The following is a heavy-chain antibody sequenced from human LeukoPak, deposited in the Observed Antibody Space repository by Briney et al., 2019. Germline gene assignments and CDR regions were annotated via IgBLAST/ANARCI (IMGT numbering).Heavy chain of an antibody. CDR2: IIPNSGGT. D-gene: IGHD1-26*01. J-gene: IGHJ5*02. V-gene: IGHV1-2*02. Sequence: ASVKVSCKASGYTFTDYYIQWVRQAPGQGLEWMGWIIPNSGGTNYAQKFRGRVTMTRDTSISTAYMELTRLTSDDTAVYYCARERGGVGEFFVYFSWGQVTLVTFSS. CDR3: ARERGGVGEFFVYFS. CDR1: GYTFTDYY.